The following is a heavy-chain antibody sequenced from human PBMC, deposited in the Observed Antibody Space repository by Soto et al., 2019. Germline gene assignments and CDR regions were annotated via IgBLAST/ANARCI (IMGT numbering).Heavy chain of an antibody. J-gene: IGHJ6*01. CDR3: ARNESSNIYGMEV. Sequence: EVQLVESGGGLVKPGGSLRLSCAASGFTFSSYSMNWVRQAPGKGLEWVSSISSSSFSINYADSVKGRFSISRDNAQNSLHLQINNLRAEDTAVYYCARNESSNIYGMEVWGQGTTVTVSS. CDR2: ISSSSFSI. V-gene: IGHV3-21*02. CDR1: GFTFSSYS. D-gene: IGHD6-6*01.